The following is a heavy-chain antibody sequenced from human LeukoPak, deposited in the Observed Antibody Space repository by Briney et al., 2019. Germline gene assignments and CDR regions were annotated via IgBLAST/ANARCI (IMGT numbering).Heavy chain of an antibody. CDR1: GFSFGGYA. CDR2: ISWNSGDI. V-gene: IGHV3-9*01. CDR3: ARDEVGVGATHDY. D-gene: IGHD1-26*01. Sequence: GGSLRLSCAASGFSFGGYALHWVRQAPGKGLEWVASISWNSGDIVHADSVKGRFTISRDNAKNTLYLQMNSLRAEDTAVYYCARDEVGVGATHDYWGQGTLVTVSS. J-gene: IGHJ4*02.